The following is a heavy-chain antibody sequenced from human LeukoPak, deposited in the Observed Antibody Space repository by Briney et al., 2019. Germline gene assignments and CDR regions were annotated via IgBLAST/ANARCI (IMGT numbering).Heavy chain of an antibody. V-gene: IGHV3-20*04. CDR3: ARIGGYGIPAY. J-gene: IGHJ4*02. CDR2: INWNGGII. D-gene: IGHD5-12*01. CDR1: GFSFDDRG. Sequence: GGSLRLSCAASGFSFDDRGMSWVRQGPGKGLEWVSSINWNGGIIGYADSVKGRFTISRDNAKNSLYLQMNSLRTEDTAFYYCARIGGYGIPAYWGQGTLVTVSP.